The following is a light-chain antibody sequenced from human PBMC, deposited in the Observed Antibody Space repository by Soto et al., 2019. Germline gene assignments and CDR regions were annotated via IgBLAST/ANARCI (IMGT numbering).Light chain of an antibody. Sequence: DIQMTQSPSTLSASVGDRVTITCRASQNINSWLAWYQQKPGKAPKLLIYKASSLASGVPSRFSGSGSGTEYTLTISSLQPDDFATYYCHQYNNYSPSTFGQGTRLEIK. CDR2: KAS. CDR3: HQYNNYSPST. J-gene: IGKJ5*01. CDR1: QNINSW. V-gene: IGKV1-5*03.